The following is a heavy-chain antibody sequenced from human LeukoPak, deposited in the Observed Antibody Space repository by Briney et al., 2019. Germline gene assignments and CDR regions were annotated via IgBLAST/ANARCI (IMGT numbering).Heavy chain of an antibody. CDR3: ARDKGGNSGDDAFDI. J-gene: IGHJ3*02. CDR1: GFTFSSYA. D-gene: IGHD4-23*01. V-gene: IGHV3-23*01. Sequence: GGSLRLSCAASGFTFSSYAMSWVRQAPGRGLEWVSAISGSGGSTYYADSVKGRFTISRDNAKNSLYLQMNSLRAEDTAVYYCARDKGGNSGDDAFDIWGQGTMVTVSS. CDR2: ISGSGGST.